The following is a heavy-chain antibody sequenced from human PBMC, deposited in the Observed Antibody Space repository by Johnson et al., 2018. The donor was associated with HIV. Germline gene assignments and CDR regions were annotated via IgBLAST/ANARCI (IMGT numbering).Heavy chain of an antibody. D-gene: IGHD6-19*01. CDR1: GFTFSSYG. CDR3: ARDQKSGWPQSQDALDI. Sequence: VQLVESGGGVVQPGGSLRLSCAASGFTFSSYGMHWVRQAPGKGLEWVANIKQDGSEKYYADSVKGRFTISRDNSKNTLYLQMNSLRAEDTAVYYCARDQKSGWPQSQDALDIWGQGTMVTVSS. J-gene: IGHJ3*02. V-gene: IGHV3-30*02. CDR2: IKQDGSEK.